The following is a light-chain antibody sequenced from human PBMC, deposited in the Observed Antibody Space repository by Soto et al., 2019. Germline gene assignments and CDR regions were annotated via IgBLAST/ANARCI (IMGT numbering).Light chain of an antibody. CDR1: QSINKAY. Sequence: EIVRTHLPGTPALSPGDTAALSCSAIQSINKAYLVWYQEKPGQAPRRLLYGAASRATGIPDRFSGSGSGTDFTLTISRLEPEDFALYFCQQYGSSPPVTFGGGTKVDIK. V-gene: IGKV3-20*01. J-gene: IGKJ4*01. CDR2: GAA. CDR3: QQYGSSPPVT.